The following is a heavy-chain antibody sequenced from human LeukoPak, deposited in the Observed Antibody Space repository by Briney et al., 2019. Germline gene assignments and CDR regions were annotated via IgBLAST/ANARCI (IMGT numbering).Heavy chain of an antibody. J-gene: IGHJ6*02. CDR2: MNPNSGNI. V-gene: IGHV1-8*01. CDR3: ARGTPLRYFDWYGMDV. CDR1: GYTFTSYD. Sequence: ASVKVSCKASGYTFTSYDLNWVRQATGQGLEWMGWMNPNSGNIGYARKFQGRVTMTSNTSISTAYMELSSLRSEDTAVYYCARGTPLRYFDWYGMDVWGQGTTVTVPS. D-gene: IGHD3-9*01.